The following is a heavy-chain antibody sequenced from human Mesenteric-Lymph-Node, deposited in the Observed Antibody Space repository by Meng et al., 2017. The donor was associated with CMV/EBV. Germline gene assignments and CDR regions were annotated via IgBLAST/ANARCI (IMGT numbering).Heavy chain of an antibody. CDR1: GGYY. CDR3: ARAPRYYYDSSGYYHSTLFDY. Sequence: GGYYWSGIRQHPGKGLEWIGYIYYSGSTYYNPSLKSRVTISVDTSKNQFSLKLSSVTAADTAVYYCARAPRYYYDSSGYYHSTLFDYWGQGTLVTVSS. V-gene: IGHV4-31*02. CDR2: IYYSGST. D-gene: IGHD3-22*01. J-gene: IGHJ4*02.